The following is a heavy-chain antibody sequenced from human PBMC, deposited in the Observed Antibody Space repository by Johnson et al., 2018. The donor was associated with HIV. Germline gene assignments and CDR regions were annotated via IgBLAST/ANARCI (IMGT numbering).Heavy chain of an antibody. Sequence: MLLVESGGGLVQPGGSLRLSCAASGFTVSSNYMSWVRQAPGKGLEWVSVFGTAGDTYYPGSVKGRFTISRENAKNSLYLQMNSLRAGDTAVYYCARGDYGGNLDSFDIWGQGTMVTVSS. V-gene: IGHV3-13*01. CDR1: GFTVSSNY. CDR3: ARGDYGGNLDSFDI. J-gene: IGHJ3*02. D-gene: IGHD4-23*01. CDR2: FGTAGDT.